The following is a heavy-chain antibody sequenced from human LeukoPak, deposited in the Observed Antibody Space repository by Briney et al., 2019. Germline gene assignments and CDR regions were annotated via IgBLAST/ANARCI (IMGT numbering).Heavy chain of an antibody. CDR3: AKDRDIVVVPAATDYYFDY. CDR1: GFTFSSSA. V-gene: IGHV3-23*01. D-gene: IGHD2-2*01. Sequence: GGSLRLSCAASGFTFSSSAMSWVRQAPGKGLEWVSAISGSGDSTYYADSVKGRFTNSRDNSKNTLYLQMNSLRAEDTAIYYCAKDRDIVVVPAATDYYFDYWGQGTLVTVSS. J-gene: IGHJ4*02. CDR2: ISGSGDST.